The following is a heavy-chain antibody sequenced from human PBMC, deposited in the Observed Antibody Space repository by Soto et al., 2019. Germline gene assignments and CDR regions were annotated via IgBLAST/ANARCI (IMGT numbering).Heavy chain of an antibody. CDR3: ARRQFSTVAGFDY. CDR1: GYTLTSYS. J-gene: IGHJ4*02. D-gene: IGHD4-17*01. Sequence: GASVKVSCKASGYTLTSYSVHWVRQAPGQGLEWMGWFNAANGKTKYSEKFQGRVTFTRDTSATTALMELSSLRSEDTAVYYCARRQFSTVAGFDYWGQGTLVTVSS. CDR2: FNAANGKT. V-gene: IGHV1-3*01.